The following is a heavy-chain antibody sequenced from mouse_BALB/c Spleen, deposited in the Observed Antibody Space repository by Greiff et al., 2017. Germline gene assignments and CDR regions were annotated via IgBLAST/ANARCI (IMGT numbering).Heavy chain of an antibody. CDR1: GYTFTSYW. J-gene: IGHJ2*01. CDR3: ARWLLLYYFDY. Sequence: QVQLQQSGAELVKPGASVKLSCKASGYTFTSYWMHWVKQRPGQGLEWIGEINPSNGRTNYNEKFKSKATLTVDKSSSTAYMQLSSLTSEDSAVYYCARWLLLYYFDYWGQGTTLTVSS. CDR2: INPSNGRT. D-gene: IGHD2-3*01. V-gene: IGHV1S81*02.